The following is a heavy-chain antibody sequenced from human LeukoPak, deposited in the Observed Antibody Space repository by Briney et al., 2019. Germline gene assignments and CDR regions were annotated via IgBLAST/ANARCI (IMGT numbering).Heavy chain of an antibody. D-gene: IGHD3-10*01. Sequence: GGSLRLSCIASGFTFSSDTMTWVRQAPGKALVWVSSVSDSGGTTSYAESVKGRFTISRDNSRNTLYLQMNSLRVEDTATYYCAKGSSGNYYHWGQGTLVTVFS. CDR2: VSDSGGTT. J-gene: IGHJ1*01. CDR1: GFTFSSDT. V-gene: IGHV3-23*01. CDR3: AKGSSGNYYH.